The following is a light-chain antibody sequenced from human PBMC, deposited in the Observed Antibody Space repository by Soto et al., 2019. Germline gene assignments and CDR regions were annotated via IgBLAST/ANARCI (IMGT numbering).Light chain of an antibody. V-gene: IGKV1D-16*01. CDR2: AAS. J-gene: IGKJ5*01. Sequence: DIQMTQSPSSLSVSVGDRVTLTCRASQDISSRLAWYHQKPEKAPKSLISAASRLQTGVPSRFSGSGSGTDFTLTISSLQPEDFGTYYCQQYNSYPVTVGQGTRLEIK. CDR1: QDISSR. CDR3: QQYNSYPVT.